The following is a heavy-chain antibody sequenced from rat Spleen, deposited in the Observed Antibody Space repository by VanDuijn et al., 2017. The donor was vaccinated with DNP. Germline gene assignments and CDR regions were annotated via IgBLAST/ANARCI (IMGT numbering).Heavy chain of an antibody. J-gene: IGHJ2*01. D-gene: IGHD1-1*01. Sequence: EVQLVESGGGLVQPGRSLKLSCAASGLTFSDYSMAWVRQAPKKGLEWVATIIYDGSGAYYGDSVTGRFTISRDNAKRTLYLQMDSLTSEDTATYYCASTVVTLFDYWGQGVMVTVSS. V-gene: IGHV5-7*01. CDR1: GLTFSDYS. CDR2: IIYDGSGA. CDR3: ASTVVTLFDY.